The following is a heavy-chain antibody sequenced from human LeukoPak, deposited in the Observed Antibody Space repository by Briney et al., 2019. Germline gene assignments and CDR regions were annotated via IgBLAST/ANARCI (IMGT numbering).Heavy chain of an antibody. Sequence: PGGSLRLSCAASGFTFSSYAMSWVRQAPGKGLEWVSAVSGGGGNTYYADSVKGRFTISRDNSKNTLYLQMNSLRAEDTAVYYCVVTLGYCSSTSCYRGFDYWGQGTLVTVSS. D-gene: IGHD2-2*01. J-gene: IGHJ4*02. CDR1: GFTFSSYA. CDR3: VVTLGYCSSTSCYRGFDY. V-gene: IGHV3-23*01. CDR2: VSGGGGNT.